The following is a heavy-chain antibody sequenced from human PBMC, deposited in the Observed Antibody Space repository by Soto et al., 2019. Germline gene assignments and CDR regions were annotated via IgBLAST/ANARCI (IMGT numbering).Heavy chain of an antibody. Sequence: VTVKESGPVLVKPTETLTLTCTVSGFSLSNAGLGVSWIRQPPGKALEWLAHIFSNDEKSYSTSLKSRLTTSTDTSKSQVVLTMTTMDPVDTATYYCAPTYSTSWYSFDPWGQGTLVTVSS. CDR2: IFSNDEK. V-gene: IGHV2-26*01. CDR1: GFSLSNAGLG. D-gene: IGHD6-13*01. CDR3: APTYSTSWYSFDP. J-gene: IGHJ5*02.